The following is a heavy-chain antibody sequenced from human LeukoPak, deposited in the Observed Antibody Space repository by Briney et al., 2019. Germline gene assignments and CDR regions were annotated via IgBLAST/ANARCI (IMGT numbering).Heavy chain of an antibody. J-gene: IGHJ6*02. V-gene: IGHV3-23*01. CDR3: AKQLGYCSDGSCYFPY. CDR1: GFTFSSSA. D-gene: IGHD2-15*01. Sequence: PGGSLRLSCAASGFTFSSSAMSWVRQAPGKGLEWVSAISNNGGYTYYADSVQGRFTISRDNSKSTLCLQMNSLRAEDTAVYYCAKQLGYCSDGSCYFPYWGRGTTVTVSS. CDR2: ISNNGGYT.